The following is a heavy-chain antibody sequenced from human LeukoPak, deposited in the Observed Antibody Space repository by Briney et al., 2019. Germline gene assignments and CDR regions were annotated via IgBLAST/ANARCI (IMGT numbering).Heavy chain of an antibody. CDR2: ISAYNGNT. J-gene: IGHJ3*02. CDR3: ARVFRGLTMIVGKEDTQTNHDAFDI. V-gene: IGHV1-18*01. D-gene: IGHD3-22*01. CDR1: GYTFTSYG. Sequence: ASVKVSCKASGYTFTSYGISRVRQAPGQGLEWMGWISAYNGNTNYAQKLQGRVTMTTDTSTSTAYMELRSLRSDDTAVYYCARVFRGLTMIVGKEDTQTNHDAFDIWGQGTMVTVSS.